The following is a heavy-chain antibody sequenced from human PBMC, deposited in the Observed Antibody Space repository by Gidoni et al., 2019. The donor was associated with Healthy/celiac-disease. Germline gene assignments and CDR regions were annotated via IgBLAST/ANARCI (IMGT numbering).Heavy chain of an antibody. Sequence: QVQLVESGGGVVQPGMSLRLSCAASGFPFSSYGMHWVRQAPGKGLEWVAVIWYDGSNKYDADSVKGRFTIARDNSKNTLYLQMNSLRAEDTAVYYCASLAARGGYFDYWGQGTLVTVSS. J-gene: IGHJ4*02. CDR1: GFPFSSYG. CDR3: ASLAARGGYFDY. V-gene: IGHV3-33*01. D-gene: IGHD6-6*01. CDR2: IWYDGSNK.